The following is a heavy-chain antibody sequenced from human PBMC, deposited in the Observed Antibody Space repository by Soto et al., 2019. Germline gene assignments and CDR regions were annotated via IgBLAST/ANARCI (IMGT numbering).Heavy chain of an antibody. Sequence: WTWIRQHHGKGLEWIGYIYHSGSTYYSPSLKRRVTISVDTSENQFSLKLTSMTAADTAVYYCARGGDGFDLWGQGKMVTVSS. CDR2: IYHSGST. CDR3: ARGGDGFDL. V-gene: IGHV4-31*02. J-gene: IGHJ3*01.